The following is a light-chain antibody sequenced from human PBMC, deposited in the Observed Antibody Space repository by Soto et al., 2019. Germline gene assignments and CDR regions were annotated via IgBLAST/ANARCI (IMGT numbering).Light chain of an antibody. CDR3: QQYGSSGT. CDR1: QSVTSNF. J-gene: IGKJ1*01. V-gene: IGKV3-20*01. CDR2: GAS. Sequence: EVVMALSPAPLSVYPGERATLSCRASQSVTSNFLAWFQQKPGQAPRLLIYGASNRATGIPDRFSGSGSGTDFTLTISRLEPEDFAVYYCQQYGSSGTFGQGTKV.